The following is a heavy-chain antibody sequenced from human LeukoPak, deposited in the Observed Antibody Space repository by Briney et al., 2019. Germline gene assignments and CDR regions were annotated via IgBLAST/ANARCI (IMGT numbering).Heavy chain of an antibody. D-gene: IGHD5-12*01. Sequence: GGSLRLSCAASGFTFSSYAMSWVRQAPGKGLEWVSAISGSGGSTYYADSVKGRFTISRDNSKNTLYLQMNSLRAEDTAVYYCAEAYDGYDGAFDYWGQGTLVTVSS. CDR1: GFTFSSYA. CDR2: ISGSGGST. V-gene: IGHV3-23*01. CDR3: AEAYDGYDGAFDY. J-gene: IGHJ4*02.